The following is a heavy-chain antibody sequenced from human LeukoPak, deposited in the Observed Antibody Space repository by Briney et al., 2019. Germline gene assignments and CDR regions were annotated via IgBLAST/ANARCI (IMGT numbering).Heavy chain of an antibody. D-gene: IGHD3-10*01. V-gene: IGHV1-69*04. CDR1: VGTLSRYA. J-gene: IGHJ4*02. CDR3: ARTGSYGDYLDY. CDR2: IIPMFGIA. Sequence: GASVNVSCKARVGTLSRYAIRWVRQAPGQGREWMGRIIPMFGIANYAQKFQGRVTITADKSTSTAYMELSSLRSEDTAVYYCARTGSYGDYLDYWGQGTLLSVSS.